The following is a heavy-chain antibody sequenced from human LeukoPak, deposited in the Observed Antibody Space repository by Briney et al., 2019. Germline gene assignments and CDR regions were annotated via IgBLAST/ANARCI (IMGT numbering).Heavy chain of an antibody. Sequence: PSETLSLTCTVSGGSISNFYWSWIRQPPGKGLEWIGYIYYGGSTNYDPSLESRVTISVDTSKNQFSLKLSSVTAADTAVYYCARGNIELYYYGMDVWGQGTTVTVSS. CDR1: GGSISNFY. V-gene: IGHV4-59*01. J-gene: IGHJ6*02. CDR3: ARGNIELYYYGMDV. CDR2: IYYGGST. D-gene: IGHD1-7*01.